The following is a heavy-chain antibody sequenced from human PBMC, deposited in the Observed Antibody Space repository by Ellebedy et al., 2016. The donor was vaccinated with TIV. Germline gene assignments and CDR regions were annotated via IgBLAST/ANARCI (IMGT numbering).Heavy chain of an antibody. J-gene: IGHJ3*02. V-gene: IGHV3-7*01. CDR1: GFSFRSYW. CDR2: IRQDGSDK. Sequence: GESLKISCAASGFSFRSYWMSWVRQAPGKGLEWVANIRQDGSDKYHVDSVRGRFTISRDNANNALYLQMNSLRAEDTAVYYCVTDGSYGDHLSPTHAFVIWGQGTMVTVSS. CDR3: VTDGSYGDHLSPTHAFVI. D-gene: IGHD4-17*01.